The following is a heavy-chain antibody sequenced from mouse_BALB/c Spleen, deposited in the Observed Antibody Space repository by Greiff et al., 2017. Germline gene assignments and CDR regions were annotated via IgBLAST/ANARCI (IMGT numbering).Heavy chain of an antibody. CDR2: ISSGSSTI. J-gene: IGHJ3*01. CDR1: GFTFSSFG. Sequence: EVQLVESGGGLVQPGGSRKLSCAASGFTFSSFGMHWVRQAPEKGLEWVAYISSGSSTIYYADTVKGRFTISRDNPKNTLFLQMTSLRSEDTAMYYCARSSVYYDYAGFAYWGQGTLVTVSA. V-gene: IGHV5-17*02. CDR3: ARSSVYYDYAGFAY. D-gene: IGHD2-4*01.